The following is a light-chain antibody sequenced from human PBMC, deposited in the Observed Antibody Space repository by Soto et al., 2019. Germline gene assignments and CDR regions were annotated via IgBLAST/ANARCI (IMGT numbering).Light chain of an antibody. J-gene: IGKJ2*01. V-gene: IGKV3-15*01. CDR1: QSVSSN. CDR3: QQYNNWPYT. Sequence: IVMTKSPATLSVSQGERATLSCRASQSVSSNLAWYQQKPGQSHRLLIYGASTRSTCIPVRFSGSGSGTEFTLTISSLQSEDFAFSYCQQYNNWPYTFGHGTQREIK. CDR2: GAS.